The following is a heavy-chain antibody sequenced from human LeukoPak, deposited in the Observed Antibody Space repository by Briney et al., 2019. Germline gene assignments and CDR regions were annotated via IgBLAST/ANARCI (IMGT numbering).Heavy chain of an antibody. Sequence: GASVKVSCKASGYTLTSYGIRWVRQAPGQGLEWMGWISAYNGNTNYAQKLQGRVTMTTDTSTSTAYMELRSLRSDDTAVYYCARDLAGWFGELLPDYWGQGTLVTVSS. CDR1: GYTLTSYG. CDR3: ARDLAGWFGELLPDY. CDR2: ISAYNGNT. V-gene: IGHV1-18*04. J-gene: IGHJ4*02. D-gene: IGHD3-10*01.